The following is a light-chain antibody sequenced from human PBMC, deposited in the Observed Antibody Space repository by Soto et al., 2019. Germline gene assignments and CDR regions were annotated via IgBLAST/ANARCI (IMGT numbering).Light chain of an antibody. V-gene: IGKV3-20*01. CDR2: DAS. Sequence: EIVWTHSPATLSCSPGDRATLSGRATESVVSSYLAWYQLKPGQAPRLLIYDASSRATGIPDRFSGSGSGTDFTLTISRLEPEDFAVYYCQQYGSIPWTFGQGTKVDIK. CDR1: ESVVSSY. CDR3: QQYGSIPWT. J-gene: IGKJ1*01.